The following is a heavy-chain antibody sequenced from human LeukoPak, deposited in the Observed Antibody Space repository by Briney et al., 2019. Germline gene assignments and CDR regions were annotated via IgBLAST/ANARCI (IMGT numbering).Heavy chain of an antibody. V-gene: IGHV4-39*01. Sequence: SEIMTLTRTVAGGSISSRSYYWGWIREPPGNGLEWIGSIYYSGSTYYNSSLKSRVTISVDTSKNQFSLELSSVTAAATAVYYCAGSEPYSWFEPRGQGTLVTVSS. CDR2: IYYSGST. D-gene: IGHD1-26*01. CDR1: GGSISSRSYY. J-gene: IGHJ5*02. CDR3: AGSEPYSWFEP.